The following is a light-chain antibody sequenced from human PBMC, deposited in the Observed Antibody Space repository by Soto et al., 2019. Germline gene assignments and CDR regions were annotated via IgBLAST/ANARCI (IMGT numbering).Light chain of an antibody. CDR2: GVT. Sequence: QSVLTQPASVSGSPGQSITISCTGTSSDIGGYNYVSWYQQHPGKAPKLMIYGVTNRPSGVSNRFSGSKSGNTASLTISGLQVEDEAHYFCSSYTSASALAIFGGGTKLTVL. J-gene: IGLJ2*01. V-gene: IGLV2-14*01. CDR3: SSYTSASALAI. CDR1: SSDIGGYNY.